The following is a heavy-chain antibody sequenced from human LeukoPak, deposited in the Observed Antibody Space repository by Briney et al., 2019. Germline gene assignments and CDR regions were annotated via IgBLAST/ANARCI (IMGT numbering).Heavy chain of an antibody. CDR3: AREAGSYDRSGYYLDY. Sequence: SETLSLTCTVSGGSISSAAYYWSWVRQPPGKGLEWIGYIYYSGSTYYTPSLKSRVTISVDTSKNQFSLKLNSVTAADTAVYYCAREAGSYDRSGYYLDYWGQGTLVTVSS. V-gene: IGHV4-30-4*01. CDR1: GGSISSAAYY. CDR2: IYYSGST. D-gene: IGHD3-22*01. J-gene: IGHJ4*02.